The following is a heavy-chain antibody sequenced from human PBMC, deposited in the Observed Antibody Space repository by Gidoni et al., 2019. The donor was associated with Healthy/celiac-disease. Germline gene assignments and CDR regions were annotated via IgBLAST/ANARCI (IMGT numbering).Heavy chain of an antibody. CDR1: GFTFSSYA. D-gene: IGHD2-15*01. V-gene: IGHV3-30*04. CDR2: ISYDGSNK. J-gene: IGHJ6*02. Sequence: QVQLVESGGGGVQPGRSLSLSCAASGFTFSSYAMHCVRQAPGKGLEGVAFISYDGSNKYYADAVKGRFTISRDNSKNTLYLQMNSLRAEDTAVYYCAREVGGGMDVWGQGTTVTVSS. CDR3: AREVGGGMDV.